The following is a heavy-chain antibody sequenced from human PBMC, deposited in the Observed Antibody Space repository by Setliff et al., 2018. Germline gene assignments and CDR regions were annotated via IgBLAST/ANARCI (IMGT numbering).Heavy chain of an antibody. D-gene: IGHD3-22*01. V-gene: IGHV5-51*01. CDR3: ARHEFTYYYDSSGYFRPRGAFDI. Sequence: GESLQISCKGSGYSFTSYWIGWVRQMPGKGLEWMGIIYPGDSDTRYSPSFQGQVTISADKSISTAYLQWSSLKASDTAMYYCARHEFTYYYDSSGYFRPRGAFDIWGQGTMVTVSS. J-gene: IGHJ3*02. CDR2: IYPGDSDT. CDR1: GYSFTSYW.